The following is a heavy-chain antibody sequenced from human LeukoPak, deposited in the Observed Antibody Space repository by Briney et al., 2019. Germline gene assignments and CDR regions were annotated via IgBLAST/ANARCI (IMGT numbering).Heavy chain of an antibody. CDR3: AREYYDFWSGFGRDAFDI. V-gene: IGHV1-46*01. CDR1: GYTFTSYY. J-gene: IGHJ3*02. D-gene: IGHD3-3*01. CDR2: INPSGGST. Sequence: EASVKVSCQASGYTFTSYYMHWVRQAPGQGLEWMGIINPSGGSTSYAQKFQGRVTMTRDMSTSTVYMELSSLRSEDTAVYYCAREYYDFWSGFGRDAFDIWGQGTMVTVSS.